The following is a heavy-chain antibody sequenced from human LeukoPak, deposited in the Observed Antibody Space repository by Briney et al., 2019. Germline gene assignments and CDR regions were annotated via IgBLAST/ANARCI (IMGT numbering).Heavy chain of an antibody. CDR1: GYSISSGYY. CDR3: ARVAYFDSTGYYYSFDY. V-gene: IGHV4-38-2*02. CDR2: IYHTWST. Sequence: SETLSLTCTVSGYSISSGYYWGWIRPPPGKRLEWIGNIYHTWSTYYNPSLKSRITMSVDTSKNQFSLNLRSVTAADTAVYYCARVAYFDSTGYYYSFDYWGQGTLVTVSS. J-gene: IGHJ4*02. D-gene: IGHD3-22*01.